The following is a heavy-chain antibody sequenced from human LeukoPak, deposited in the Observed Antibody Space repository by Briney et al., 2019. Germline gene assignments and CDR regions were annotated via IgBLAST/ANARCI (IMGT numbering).Heavy chain of an antibody. CDR2: ISCNSGRI. CDR1: GFTFDDYA. Sequence: GRSLRLSCAASGFTFDDYAMHWVRQVPGKGLEWVSGISCNSGRIAYADSLKGRFTISRDNAKNSLYLEMNSLRPEDTAFYYCAKGHLAVAGGYYFDSWGQGTLVTVSS. V-gene: IGHV3-9*01. D-gene: IGHD6-19*01. J-gene: IGHJ4*02. CDR3: AKGHLAVAGGYYFDS.